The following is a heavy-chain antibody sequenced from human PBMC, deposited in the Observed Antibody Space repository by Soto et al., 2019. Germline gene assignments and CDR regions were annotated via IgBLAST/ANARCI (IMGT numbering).Heavy chain of an antibody. CDR2: ISSSSSYI. Sequence: GGSLRLSCAASGFTFSSYSMNWVRQAPGKGLEWVSSISSSSSYIYYADSVKGRFTISRDNAKNSLYLQMNSLRAEDTAVYYCARDKYQLELTFSFDYWGQGTLVTVSS. J-gene: IGHJ4*02. D-gene: IGHD1-1*01. CDR1: GFTFSSYS. CDR3: ARDKYQLELTFSFDY. V-gene: IGHV3-21*01.